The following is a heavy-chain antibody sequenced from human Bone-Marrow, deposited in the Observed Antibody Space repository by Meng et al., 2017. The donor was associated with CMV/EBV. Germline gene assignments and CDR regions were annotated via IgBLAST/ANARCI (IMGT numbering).Heavy chain of an antibody. J-gene: IGHJ6*02. Sequence: GGSLRLSCAASGFTFSGSAMHWVRQASGKGLEWVGRIRSKANSYATAYAASVKGSFTISRDDSKNTAYLQMNSLKTEDTAVYYCTRQEVPAAIGYYYYGMDVWGQGTTVTASS. CDR2: IRSKANSYAT. D-gene: IGHD2-2*02. CDR3: TRQEVPAAIGYYYYGMDV. CDR1: GFTFSGSA. V-gene: IGHV3-73*01.